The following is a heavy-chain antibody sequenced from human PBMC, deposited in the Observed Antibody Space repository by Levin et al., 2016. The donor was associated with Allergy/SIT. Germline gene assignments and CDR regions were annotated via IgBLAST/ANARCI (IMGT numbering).Heavy chain of an antibody. D-gene: IGHD6-19*01. V-gene: IGHV3-48*02. CDR2: ISSSSSTI. Sequence: DREPPGKGLEWVSYISSSSSTIYYADSVKGRFTISRDNAKNSLYLQMNSLRDEDTAVYYCARVSSGWFATYFDYWGQGTLVTVSS. J-gene: IGHJ4*02. CDR3: ARVSSGWFATYFDY.